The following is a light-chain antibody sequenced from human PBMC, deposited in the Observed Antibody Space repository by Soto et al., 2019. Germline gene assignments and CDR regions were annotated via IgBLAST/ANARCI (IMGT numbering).Light chain of an antibody. V-gene: IGKV1-16*01. J-gene: IGKJ4*01. CDR2: DAS. Sequence: DIQLTQSPSSLSSSLGDRVTITCRASQDISNFLAWFQQKPGKAPKSLIYDASSRHSGIPARFSGSGAGTDFTLTISSLEPEDFATYYCQHRRSCPFTFGGGTKVDIK. CDR1: QDISNF. CDR3: QHRRSCPFT.